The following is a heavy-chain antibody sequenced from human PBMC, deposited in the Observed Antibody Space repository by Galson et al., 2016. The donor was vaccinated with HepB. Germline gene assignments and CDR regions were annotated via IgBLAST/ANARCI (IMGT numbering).Heavy chain of an antibody. J-gene: IGHJ5*02. CDR3: ARVGYASGWYPPFNWLDP. Sequence: SETLSLTCTVSGVSVSRSTYYWSWIRQPPGKGLEWIGYMLHSGNTNYNPSLKSRVTMSVDTSKNQFSLNLSSVTAADTAVYYCARVGYASGWYPPFNWLDPWGQGILVTVSS. CDR2: MLHSGNT. D-gene: IGHD6-19*01. CDR1: GVSVSRSTYY. V-gene: IGHV4-61*01.